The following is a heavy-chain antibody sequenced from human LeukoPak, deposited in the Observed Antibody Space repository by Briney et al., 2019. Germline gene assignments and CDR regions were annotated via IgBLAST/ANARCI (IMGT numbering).Heavy chain of an antibody. J-gene: IGHJ6*02. CDR2: IYYSGST. V-gene: IGHV4-59*01. CDR1: GGSISSYY. D-gene: IGHD6-13*01. CDR3: ARLYSSSWPHYYGMDV. Sequence: PSESLSLTCTVSGGSISSYYWSWIRQPPGKGLEWIGYIYYSGSTNYNPSLKSRVTISVDTSKNQFSLKLSSVTAADTAVYYCARLYSSSWPHYYGMDVWGQGTTVTVSS.